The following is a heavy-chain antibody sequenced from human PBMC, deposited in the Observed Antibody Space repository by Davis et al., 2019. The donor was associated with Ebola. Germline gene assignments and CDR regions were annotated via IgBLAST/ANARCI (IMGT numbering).Heavy chain of an antibody. CDR2: ISYDGSNK. D-gene: IGHD2-21*02. Sequence: GESLKISCAASGFTFSSYAMHWVRQAPGKGLEWVAVISYDGSNKYYADSVKGRFIISRDNSKNTLYLQMNSLRAEDTAVYYCARDSEVTAIGLYWYFDLWGRGTLVTVSS. V-gene: IGHV3-30-3*01. CDR3: ARDSEVTAIGLYWYFDL. J-gene: IGHJ2*01. CDR1: GFTFSSYA.